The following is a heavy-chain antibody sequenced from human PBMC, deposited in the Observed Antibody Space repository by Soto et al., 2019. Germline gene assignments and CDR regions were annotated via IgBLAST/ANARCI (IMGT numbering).Heavy chain of an antibody. D-gene: IGHD6-19*01. CDR1: GYTSFNYG. V-gene: IGHV1-18*01. CDR3: ARDSWGLAVPDYHYYAMDV. Sequence: QVQLVQSGGEVKKPGASVKVSCKPSGYTSSGYTSFNYGITWVRQAPGQGLEWMGWISGYNGNTNYAQKLQGRVTMTTDRSTRAVYMELRSLRSDDTAVYYCARDSWGLAVPDYHYYAMDVWGQGTTVTVS. CDR2: ISGYNGNT. J-gene: IGHJ6*02.